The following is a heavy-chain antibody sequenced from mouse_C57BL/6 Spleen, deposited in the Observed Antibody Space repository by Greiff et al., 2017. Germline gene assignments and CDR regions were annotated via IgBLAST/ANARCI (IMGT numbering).Heavy chain of an antibody. V-gene: IGHV1-55*01. J-gene: IGHJ4*01. CDR1: GYTFTSYW. Sequence: QVQLQQPGAELVKPGASVKMSCKASGYTFTSYWITWVKQRPGQGLEWIGDIYPGSGSTNYNEKFKSKATLTVDTSASTAYMQLSSLTSEDSAVYYCARELRGYAMEYWGQGTSVTVSS. CDR2: IYPGSGST. CDR3: ARELRGYAMEY.